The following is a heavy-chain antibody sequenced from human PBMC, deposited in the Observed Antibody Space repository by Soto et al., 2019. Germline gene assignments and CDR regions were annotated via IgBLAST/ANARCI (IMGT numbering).Heavy chain of an antibody. Sequence: EVQLVESGGGLVQPGGSLRLSCAASGFTVSSKYMSWVRQAPGKGLEWVSLIQSGGPTYYADSVKGRFTISRDTSENRVHIQMDSLRDEETAVYYCARDDVLCDGGRCYGVPLGVWGKGTTGSVS. V-gene: IGHV3-66*01. CDR1: GFTVSSKY. D-gene: IGHD2-15*01. J-gene: IGHJ6*03. CDR3: ARDDVLCDGGRCYGVPLGV. CDR2: IQSGGPT.